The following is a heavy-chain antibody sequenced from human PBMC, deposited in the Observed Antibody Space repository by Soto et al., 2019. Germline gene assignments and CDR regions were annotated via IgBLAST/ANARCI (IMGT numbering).Heavy chain of an antibody. Sequence: QVQLVESGGGVVQPGRSLRLSCAASGFTFSSYGMHWVRQAPGKGLEWVAVIWYDGSDKYYADSVKGRFTIARDNSKNTLYLQMNSLRAEDTAVYYCARDTYGDQIDYWGQGTLVTVSS. CDR1: GFTFSSYG. D-gene: IGHD4-17*01. J-gene: IGHJ4*02. CDR3: ARDTYGDQIDY. V-gene: IGHV3-33*01. CDR2: IWYDGSDK.